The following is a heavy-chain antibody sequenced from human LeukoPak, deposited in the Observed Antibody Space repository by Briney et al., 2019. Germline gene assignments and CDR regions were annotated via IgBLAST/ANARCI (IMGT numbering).Heavy chain of an antibody. J-gene: IGHJ3*02. CDR3: ARVGYAFDI. CDR1: GFTISSYS. Sequence: GGSLRLSCVASGFTISSYSMRGVCQAPGKGLEWVSYISSSSSTIYYADSVKGRFTISRDNAKNSLYLQMNSLRDEDTAGYYCARVGYAFDIWGQGTMVTVSS. CDR2: ISSSSSTI. V-gene: IGHV3-48*02.